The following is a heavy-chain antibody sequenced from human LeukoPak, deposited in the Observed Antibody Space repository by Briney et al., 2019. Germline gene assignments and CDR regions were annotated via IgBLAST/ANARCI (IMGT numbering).Heavy chain of an antibody. CDR1: GFTFSSYG. J-gene: IGHJ4*02. CDR2: IWYDGSNK. V-gene: IGHV3-33*01. D-gene: IGHD4-17*01. Sequence: PGRSLRLSCAASGFTFSSYGMHWVRQAPGKGLEWVAVIWYDGSNKYYADSVKGRFTISRDNSKNTLYLQMNSLRAEDTAVYYCARVGDGDYEGDYWGQGTLLTVSS. CDR3: ARVGDGDYEGDY.